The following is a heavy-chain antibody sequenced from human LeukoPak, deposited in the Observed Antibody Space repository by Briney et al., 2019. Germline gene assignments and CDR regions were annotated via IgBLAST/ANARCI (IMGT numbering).Heavy chain of an antibody. D-gene: IGHD6-19*01. CDR3: AKDQIGMAVAGPQGNFDY. Sequence: GGSLRLSCAASGFTFSSYGMHWVRQAPGKGLEWVAFIRYDGSNKYYADSVKGRFTISRDNSKNTLYLQMNSLRAEDTAVYYCAKDQIGMAVAGPQGNFDYWGQGTLVTVSS. V-gene: IGHV3-30*02. CDR2: IRYDGSNK. J-gene: IGHJ4*02. CDR1: GFTFSSYG.